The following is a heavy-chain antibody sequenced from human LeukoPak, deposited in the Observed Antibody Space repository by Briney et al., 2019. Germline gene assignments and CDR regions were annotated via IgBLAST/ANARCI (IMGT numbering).Heavy chain of an antibody. CDR2: ISSSSSYI. D-gene: IGHD6-13*01. CDR1: GFTFSSYS. V-gene: IGHV3-21*01. CDR3: ARDGYSSSWPYFDY. J-gene: IGHJ4*02. Sequence: GGSLRLSCAASGFTFSSYSMNWVRQAPGKGLEWVSSISSSSSYIYYADSVKGRFTISRDNAKNSLYLQMNNLRAEDTAVYYCARDGYSSSWPYFDYWGQGTLVTVSS.